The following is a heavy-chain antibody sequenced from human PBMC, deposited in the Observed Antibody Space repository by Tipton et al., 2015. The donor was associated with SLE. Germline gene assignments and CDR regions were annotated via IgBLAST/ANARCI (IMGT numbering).Heavy chain of an antibody. J-gene: IGHJ4*02. CDR2: IYYSGST. D-gene: IGHD6-19*01. V-gene: IGHV4-59*12. Sequence: TLSLTCTVSGGSISSYYWSWIRQPPGKGLEWIGYIYYSGSTYYNPSLKSRVTISVDTSKNQFSLKLSSVTAADTAVYYCARRVRGGWYDYWGQGTLVTVSS. CDR1: GGSISSYY. CDR3: ARRVRGGWYDY.